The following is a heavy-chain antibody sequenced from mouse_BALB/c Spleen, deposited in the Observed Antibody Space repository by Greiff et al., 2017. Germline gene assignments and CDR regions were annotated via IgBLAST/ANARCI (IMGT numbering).Heavy chain of an antibody. J-gene: IGHJ2*01. V-gene: IGHV5-17*02. CDR3: ARGPFITTVEYYFDY. Sequence: DVKLVESGGGLVQPGGSRKLSCAASGFTFSSFGMHWVRQAPEKGLEWVAYISSGSSTIYYADTVKGRFTISRDNPKNTLFLQMTSLRSEDTAMYYCARGPFITTVEYYFDYWGQGTTLTVSS. D-gene: IGHD1-1*01. CDR1: GFTFSSFG. CDR2: ISSGSSTI.